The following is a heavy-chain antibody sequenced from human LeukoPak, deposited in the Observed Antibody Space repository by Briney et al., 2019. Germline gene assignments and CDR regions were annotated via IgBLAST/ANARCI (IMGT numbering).Heavy chain of an antibody. J-gene: IGHJ4*02. Sequence: ASVKVSCKASGYTFTSYYMHWVRQAPGQGLEWMGIINPSGGSTSYAQKFQGRVTMTRDMSTSTVYMELSSLRSEDTAVYYCARARRPLYSSSWYYFDYWGQGTLVTVSS. CDR3: ARARRPLYSSSWYYFDY. CDR1: GYTFTSYY. V-gene: IGHV1-46*01. CDR2: INPSGGST. D-gene: IGHD6-13*01.